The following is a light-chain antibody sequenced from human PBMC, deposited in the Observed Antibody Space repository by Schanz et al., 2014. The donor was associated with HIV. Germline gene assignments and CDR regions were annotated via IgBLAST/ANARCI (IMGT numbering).Light chain of an antibody. V-gene: IGKV3-20*01. J-gene: IGKJ2*01. Sequence: EIVLTQSPGTLSLSPGERAALSCRASQSVSSSYLAWYQQKPGQAPRLLIYGASSRATGIPDRFSGSGSGTEFILTISSLQSEDFATYYCQQYSDWPPSTFGQGTKVEIK. CDR3: QQYSDWPPST. CDR2: GAS. CDR1: QSVSSSY.